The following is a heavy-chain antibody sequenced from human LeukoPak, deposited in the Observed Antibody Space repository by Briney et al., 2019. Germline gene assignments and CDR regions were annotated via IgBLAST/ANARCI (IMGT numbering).Heavy chain of an antibody. J-gene: IGHJ4*02. CDR2: IKQDGSER. CDR1: GFSFSSYW. D-gene: IGHD2-2*01. V-gene: IGHV3-7*01. CDR3: ARRGYCISTNCYTPHFDY. Sequence: PGGSLRLSCAASGFSFSSYWMSWVRQAPGKGLEWVANIKQDGSERYYVDSVKGRFTTSRDNAKNSLYLQMNSLRAEDTAVYYCARRGYCISTNCYTPHFDYWGQGTLVTVSS.